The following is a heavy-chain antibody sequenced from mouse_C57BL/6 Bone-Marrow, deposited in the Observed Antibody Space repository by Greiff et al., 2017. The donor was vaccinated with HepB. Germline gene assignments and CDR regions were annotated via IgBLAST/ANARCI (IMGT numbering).Heavy chain of an antibody. CDR1: GFTFSSYT. D-gene: IGHD1-1*01. J-gene: IGHJ2*01. Sequence: EVKLVESGGGLVKPGGSLKLSCAASGFTFSSYTMSWVRQTPEKRLEWVATISGGGGNTYYPDSVKGRFTITRDNAKNTLYLQMSSLRSEDTALYYCARQDYYGTDYWGQGTTLTVSS. V-gene: IGHV5-9*01. CDR3: ARQDYYGTDY. CDR2: ISGGGGNT.